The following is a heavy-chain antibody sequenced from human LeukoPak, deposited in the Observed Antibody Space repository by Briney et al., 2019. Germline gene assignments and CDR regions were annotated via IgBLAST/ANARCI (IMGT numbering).Heavy chain of an antibody. CDR2: IIPIFGTA. V-gene: IGHV1-69*13. CDR3: ARALTVGATSPFDY. D-gene: IGHD1-26*01. Sequence: ASVKVSCKASGGTFSSYAISWVRQAPGQGLEWMGGIIPIFGTANYAQKFQGRVTITADESTSTAYMELSSLRSEDTAVYYCARALTVGATSPFDYRGQGTLVTVSS. CDR1: GGTFSSYA. J-gene: IGHJ4*02.